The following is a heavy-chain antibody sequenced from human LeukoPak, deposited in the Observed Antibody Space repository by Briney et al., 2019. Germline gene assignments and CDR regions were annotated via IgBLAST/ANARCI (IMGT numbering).Heavy chain of an antibody. D-gene: IGHD6-19*01. CDR3: ARGSGWYTSVYY. CDR1: GGSFSGYY. Sequence: SETLSLTCAVYGGSFSGYYWSWIRQPPGKGLEWIGEINHSGSTNYNPSLKSRVAISVDTSKNQFSLKLSSVTAADTAVYYCARGSGWYTSVYYWGQGILVTVSS. V-gene: IGHV4-34*01. J-gene: IGHJ4*02. CDR2: INHSGST.